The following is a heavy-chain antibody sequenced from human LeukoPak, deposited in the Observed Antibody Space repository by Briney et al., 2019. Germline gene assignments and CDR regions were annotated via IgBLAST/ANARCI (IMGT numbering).Heavy chain of an antibody. J-gene: IGHJ6*02. CDR1: GYTFTSYG. Sequence: ASVKVSCKASGYTFTSYGISWVRQAPGQGLEWMGWISAYSGDTEYAQTLQGRVSMTTDISTNTAYMELRGLRSDDTAVYYCARQVLIAGGRYGMDVWGQGTTVTVSS. V-gene: IGHV1-18*01. CDR3: ARQVLIAGGRYGMDV. CDR2: ISAYSGDT. D-gene: IGHD2-15*01.